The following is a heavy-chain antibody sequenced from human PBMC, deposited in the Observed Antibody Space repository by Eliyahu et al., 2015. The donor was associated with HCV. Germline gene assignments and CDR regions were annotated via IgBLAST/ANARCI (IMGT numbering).Heavy chain of an antibody. CDR2: ISGGGENT. Sequence: EVQLLESGGGLVQPGGSLRLSCAASGFXFSNYAMIWVRQAPGKGLEWVSSISGGGENTYYADSVKGRFTISRDNAKNTLYLQMNSLRAEDTALYYCAKRPPDRSGYHWYFDLWGRGILVTVSS. CDR3: AKRPPDRSGYHWYFDL. D-gene: IGHD3-22*01. J-gene: IGHJ2*01. V-gene: IGHV3-23*01. CDR1: GFXFSNYA.